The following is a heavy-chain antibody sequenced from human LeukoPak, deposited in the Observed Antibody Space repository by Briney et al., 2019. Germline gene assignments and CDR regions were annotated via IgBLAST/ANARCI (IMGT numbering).Heavy chain of an antibody. CDR3: ARRVGANDY. V-gene: IGHV4-39*01. D-gene: IGHD1-26*01. Sequence: PSETLSLTCTVSGGSISSSSYYWGWIRQPPGKGLEWIGSIYYSGSTYYNPSLKSRVTISADTSKNQFSLKLSSVTAADTAVYYCARRVGANDYWGQGTLVTVSS. J-gene: IGHJ4*02. CDR2: IYYSGST. CDR1: GGSISSSSYY.